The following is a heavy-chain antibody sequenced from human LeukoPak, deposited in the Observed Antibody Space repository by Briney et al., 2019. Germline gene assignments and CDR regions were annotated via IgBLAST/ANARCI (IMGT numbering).Heavy chain of an antibody. Sequence: RGSLTLSCAPSGFTFSSYTMNWVRHAPGKGMEWVSTVSDSFNKHYSDSVKGRFTISRDNAGNSLYLQMNSLRDEDTAVYYCARDGLHTAHFDYWGQGTLVTVSS. D-gene: IGHD5-18*01. CDR2: VSDSFNK. V-gene: IGHV3-48*02. CDR3: ARDGLHTAHFDY. J-gene: IGHJ4*02. CDR1: GFTFSSYT.